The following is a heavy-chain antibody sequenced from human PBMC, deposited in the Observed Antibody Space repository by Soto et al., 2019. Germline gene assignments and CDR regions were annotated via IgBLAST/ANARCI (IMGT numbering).Heavy chain of an antibody. CDR3: ARLSCHANNGYYFAV. CDR2: IGPTSTSI. CDR1: GFTFSAYS. J-gene: IGHJ1*01. Sequence: GGSLRLSCAASGFTFSAYSINWVRQAPGKGLYWVSSIGPTSTSIFYGDSLEGRFTTSRDNAKNSLYLQMDSLRAEDTAVYFCARLSCHANNGYYFAVWGEGTLVPVSA. V-gene: IGHV3-21*06. D-gene: IGHD3-22*01.